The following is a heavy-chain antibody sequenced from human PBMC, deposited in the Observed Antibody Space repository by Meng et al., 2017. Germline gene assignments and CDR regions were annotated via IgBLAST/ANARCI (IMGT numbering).Heavy chain of an antibody. Sequence: VQLVGCGGGLAQTGRSLSSVCAGSGFSFSSYAMSWVRPAPGKGLEWVSAISGSGGSTYYADSVKGRFTISRDNSKNTLYLQMNSLRAEDTAVYYCAKDLTAAAGSWGQGTLVTVSS. CDR1: GFSFSSYA. CDR3: AKDLTAAAGS. D-gene: IGHD6-13*01. CDR2: ISGSGGST. J-gene: IGHJ4*02. V-gene: IGHV3-23*04.